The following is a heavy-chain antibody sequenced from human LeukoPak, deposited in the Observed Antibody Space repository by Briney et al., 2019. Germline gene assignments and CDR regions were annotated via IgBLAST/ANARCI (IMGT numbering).Heavy chain of an antibody. J-gene: IGHJ6*03. CDR3: ARGTAMATIYYYYYMDV. Sequence: SEALSLTCAVYGGSFSGYYWSWIRQPPGKGLEWIGEINHSGSTNYNPSLKSRVTISVDTSKNRFSLKLSSVTAADTAVYYCARGTAMATIYYYYYMDVWGKGTTVTVSS. CDR1: GGSFSGYY. V-gene: IGHV4-34*01. D-gene: IGHD5-18*01. CDR2: INHSGST.